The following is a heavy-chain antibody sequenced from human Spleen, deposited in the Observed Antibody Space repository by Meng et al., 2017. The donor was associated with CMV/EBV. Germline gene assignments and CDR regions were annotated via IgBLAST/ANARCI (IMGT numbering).Heavy chain of an antibody. CDR3: AKGDRYYYDSSGYPRGYYGMDV. Sequence: GESLKISCAASGFTFRSYVMSWVRQAPGKGLEWVSCISSRSSYIDYADSVKGRFTISRDNAKNSLYLQMNSLRAEDTAVYYCAKGDRYYYDSSGYPRGYYGMDVWGQGTTVTVSS. D-gene: IGHD3-22*01. J-gene: IGHJ6*02. CDR2: ISSRSSYI. V-gene: IGHV3-21*04. CDR1: GFTFRSYV.